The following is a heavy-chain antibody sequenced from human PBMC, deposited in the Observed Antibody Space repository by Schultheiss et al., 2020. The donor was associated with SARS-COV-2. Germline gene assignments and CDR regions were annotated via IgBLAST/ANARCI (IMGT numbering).Heavy chain of an antibody. D-gene: IGHD6-19*01. V-gene: IGHV3-74*01. J-gene: IGHJ4*02. CDR1: GFTFDDYG. CDR2: INSDGSST. CDR3: ARGLGIAVAGADY. Sequence: GGSLRLSCAASGFTFDDYGMSWVRQAPGKGLEWVSRINSDGSSTSYADSVKGRFTISRDNAKNTLYLQMNSLRAEDTAVYYCARGLGIAVAGADYWGQGTLVTVSS.